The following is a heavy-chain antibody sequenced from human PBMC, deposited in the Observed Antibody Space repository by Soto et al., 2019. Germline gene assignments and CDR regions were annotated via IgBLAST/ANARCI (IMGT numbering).Heavy chain of an antibody. Sequence: ASVKVSCKASGYTFTSYYMHWVRQAPGQGLEWMGMINPSNGNTSYAQKFQGRVTMTTDTSTSTAYMELRSLRSDDTAVYYCARDVKSGSSWYAPSYYYYGMDVWGQGTTVTVSS. CDR2: INPSNGNT. D-gene: IGHD6-13*01. CDR1: GYTFTSYY. J-gene: IGHJ6*02. CDR3: ARDVKSGSSWYAPSYYYYGMDV. V-gene: IGHV1-46*01.